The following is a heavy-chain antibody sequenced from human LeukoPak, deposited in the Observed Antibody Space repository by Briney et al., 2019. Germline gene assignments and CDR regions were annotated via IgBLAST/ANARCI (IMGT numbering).Heavy chain of an antibody. Sequence: QPGGSLRLSCAASGFTFTSCTMSWVRQAPGKGLEWVSDIRGSGENTYYADSVKGRFTISRDNYKNTLYLQMSSLRAEDTAVYYCAKGGSYRVQPYFDYWGQGALVTVSS. D-gene: IGHD1-1*01. CDR3: AKGGSYRVQPYFDY. CDR2: IRGSGENT. J-gene: IGHJ4*02. CDR1: GFTFTSCT. V-gene: IGHV3-23*01.